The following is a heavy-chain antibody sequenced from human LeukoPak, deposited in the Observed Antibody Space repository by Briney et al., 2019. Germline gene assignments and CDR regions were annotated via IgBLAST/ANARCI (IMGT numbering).Heavy chain of an antibody. D-gene: IGHD5-24*01. CDR1: GGTFSSYA. CDR3: AREMANTYHAFDI. V-gene: IGHV1-69*13. Sequence: SVKVSCKASGGTFSSYAISWVRQAPGQGLEWMGGIIPIFGTANYAQKFQGRVTITADESTSTAYVELSSLRSEDTAVYYCAREMANTYHAFDIWGQGTMVTVSS. CDR2: IIPIFGTA. J-gene: IGHJ3*02.